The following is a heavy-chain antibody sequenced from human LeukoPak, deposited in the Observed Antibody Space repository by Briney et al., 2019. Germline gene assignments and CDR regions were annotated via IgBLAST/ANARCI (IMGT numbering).Heavy chain of an antibody. CDR1: GFTFDDYA. CDR2: ISWNSGSI. D-gene: IGHD3-10*01. CDR3: ARDIMTRGAFDR. J-gene: IGHJ3*02. Sequence: GRSLRLSCAASGFTFDDYAMPWVRHAPGKGLEWVSGISWNSGSIGYADSVKGRFTIYRDNAKNLVYLQMNSLRGEDTAVYYCARDIMTRGAFDRWGQGSMVSVSS. V-gene: IGHV3-9*01.